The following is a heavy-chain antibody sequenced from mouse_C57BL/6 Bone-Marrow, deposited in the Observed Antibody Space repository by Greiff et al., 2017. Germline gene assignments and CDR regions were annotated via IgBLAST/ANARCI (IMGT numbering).Heavy chain of an antibody. J-gene: IGHJ4*01. CDR1: GFTFSSYA. CDR3: ARSTTVGYAMDY. D-gene: IGHD1-1*01. Sequence: EVKLVESGGGLVKPGGSLKLSCAASGFTFSSYAMSWVRQTPEKRLEWVATISDGGSYTYYPDNVKGRFTISSDNAKNNLYLQMSHLKSEDTAMYYCARSTTVGYAMDYWGQGTSVTVSS. V-gene: IGHV5-4*03. CDR2: ISDGGSYT.